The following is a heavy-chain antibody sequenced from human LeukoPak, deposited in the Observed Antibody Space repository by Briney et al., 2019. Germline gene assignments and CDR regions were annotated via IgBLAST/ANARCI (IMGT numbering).Heavy chain of an antibody. D-gene: IGHD2-15*01. CDR1: GYTFTSYY. CDR2: ISAYNGNT. V-gene: IGHV1-18*04. J-gene: IGHJ6*03. Sequence: GASVKVSCKASGYTFTSYYMHWVRQAPGQGLEWMGWISAYNGNTNYAQKLQGRVTMTTDTSTSTAYMELRSLRSDDTAVYYCARDVTCSGGSCYSGYYYYYMDVWGKGTTVTVSS. CDR3: ARDVTCSGGSCYSGYYYYYMDV.